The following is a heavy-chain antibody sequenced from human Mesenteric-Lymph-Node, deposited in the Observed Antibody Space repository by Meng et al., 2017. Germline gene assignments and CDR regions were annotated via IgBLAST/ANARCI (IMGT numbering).Heavy chain of an antibody. J-gene: IGHJ4*02. D-gene: IGHD5-12*01. CDR1: GFTFSSYS. V-gene: IGHV3-21*01. CDR3: ARDDSGYVPYFDY. CDR2: ISSSSSYI. Sequence: EVQLVDYGGGRVKPGGSLRRSCAASGFTFSSYSMNWVRQAPGKGLEWVSSISSSSSYIYYADSVKGRFTISRDNAKNSLYLQMNSLRAEDTAVYYCARDDSGYVPYFDYWGQGTLVTVSS.